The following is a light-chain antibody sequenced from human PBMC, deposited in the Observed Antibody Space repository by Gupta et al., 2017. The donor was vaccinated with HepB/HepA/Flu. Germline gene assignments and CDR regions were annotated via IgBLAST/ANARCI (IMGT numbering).Light chain of an antibody. CDR3: SSYTSSSTLV. V-gene: IGLV2-14*01. CDR2: DVS. Sequence: QSALTQPASVSGSPGQSITISCTGTSSDVGGYNYVSWYQQHPGKAPTLMIYDVSNRPSGVSNRFSGSKSGNTASLTISGLQAEDEADCYCSSYTSSSTLVFGTGTKVTVL. J-gene: IGLJ1*01. CDR1: SSDVGGYNY.